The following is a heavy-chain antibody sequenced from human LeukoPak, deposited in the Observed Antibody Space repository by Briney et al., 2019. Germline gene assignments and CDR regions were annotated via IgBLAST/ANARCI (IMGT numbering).Heavy chain of an antibody. CDR1: GGTFSSYA. CDR3: ARGEEEAYCSSTSCYTNWFDP. J-gene: IGHJ5*02. Sequence: ASVKVSCKASGGTFSSYAISWVRQAPGQGLEWMGGIIPIFGTANYAQKFQGRVTITADASTSTAYMELSSLRSEDTAVYYCARGEEEAYCSSTSCYTNWFDPWGQGTLVTVSS. V-gene: IGHV1-69*13. D-gene: IGHD2-2*02. CDR2: IIPIFGTA.